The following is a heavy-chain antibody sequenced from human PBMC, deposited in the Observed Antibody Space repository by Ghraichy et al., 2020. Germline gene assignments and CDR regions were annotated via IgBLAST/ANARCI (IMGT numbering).Heavy chain of an antibody. Sequence: GGSLRLSCAASGFTFSDHYMDCVRQAPGNGLEWVGRSRNKASSYITEYAASVKGRFTISRDDSKNSLYLQINSLKTEDTAVYYCARDSYGSGDYWGQGTLVIVSS. CDR2: SRNKASSYIT. V-gene: IGHV3-72*01. CDR1: GFTFSDHY. D-gene: IGHD3-10*01. CDR3: ARDSYGSGDY. J-gene: IGHJ4*02.